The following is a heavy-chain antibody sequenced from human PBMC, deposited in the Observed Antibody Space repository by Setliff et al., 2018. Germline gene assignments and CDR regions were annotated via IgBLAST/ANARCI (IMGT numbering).Heavy chain of an antibody. CDR1: GGSISSSLYY. J-gene: IGHJ6*02. V-gene: IGHV4-39*07. CDR3: ARGAGYSSRWYIYYYGMDV. D-gene: IGHD6-13*01. Sequence: SETLSLTCTVSGGSISSSLYYWGWIRQPPGKGLEWIGSIYYSGSTNYNPSLKSRVTISVDTSKDQFSLKLSSVTAADTAVYYCARGAGYSSRWYIYYYGMDVWGQGTTVTVSS. CDR2: IYYSGST.